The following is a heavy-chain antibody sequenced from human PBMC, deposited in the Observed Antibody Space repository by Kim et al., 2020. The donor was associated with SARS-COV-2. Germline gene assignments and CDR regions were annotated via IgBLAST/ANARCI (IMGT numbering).Heavy chain of an antibody. D-gene: IGHD5-18*01. V-gene: IGHV4-59*01. J-gene: IGHJ4*02. CDR2: IYYSGST. CDR1: GGSISSYY. Sequence: SETLSLTCTVSGGSISSYYWSWIRQPPGKGLEWIGYIYYSGSTNYNPSLKSRVTISVDTSKNQFSLKLSSVTAADTAVYYCASFIPDTAMGNWGQGTLVTVSS. CDR3: ASFIPDTAMGN.